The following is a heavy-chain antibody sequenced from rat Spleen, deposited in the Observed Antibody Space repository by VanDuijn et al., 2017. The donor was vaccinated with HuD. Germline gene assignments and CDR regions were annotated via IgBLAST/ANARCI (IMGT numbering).Heavy chain of an antibody. V-gene: IGHV5-29*01. Sequence: EVRLVESGGGLVQPGRSLKLSCAASGFTFSDYYMAWVRQAPTKGLEWVATISYDGSSTYYRDSVKGRFTISRDNAKNTQYLQMDSLRSEDTATYYCARDGYWGQGVMVTVSS. CDR1: GFTFSDYY. CDR3: ARDGY. CDR2: ISYDGSST. J-gene: IGHJ2*01.